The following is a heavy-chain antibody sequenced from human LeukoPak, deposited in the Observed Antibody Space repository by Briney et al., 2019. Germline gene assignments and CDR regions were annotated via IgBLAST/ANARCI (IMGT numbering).Heavy chain of an antibody. CDR1: GGSISSGDYY. CDR2: IYYSGST. J-gene: IGHJ3*02. Sequence: SETLSLTCTVSGGSISSGDYYWSWIRQPPGKGLEWIGYIYYSGSTYYNPSLKSRVTISVDTSENQFSLKLSSVTAANTAVYYCASGKTTSDAFDIWGQGTMVTVSS. D-gene: IGHD2/OR15-2a*01. V-gene: IGHV4-30-4*01. CDR3: ASGKTTSDAFDI.